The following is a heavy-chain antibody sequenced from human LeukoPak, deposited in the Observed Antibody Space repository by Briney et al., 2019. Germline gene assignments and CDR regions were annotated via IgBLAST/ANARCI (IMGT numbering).Heavy chain of an antibody. Sequence: GRSLRLSCAASGFTFDDYAMHWVRQAPGKGLEGVSGISWNSGSIGYADSVKGRFTISRDNAKNSLYLQMNSLRAEDTALYYCAKDSDRFGELTNFDYWGQGTLVTVSS. V-gene: IGHV3-9*01. CDR1: GFTFDDYA. J-gene: IGHJ4*02. CDR2: ISWNSGSI. CDR3: AKDSDRFGELTNFDY. D-gene: IGHD3-10*01.